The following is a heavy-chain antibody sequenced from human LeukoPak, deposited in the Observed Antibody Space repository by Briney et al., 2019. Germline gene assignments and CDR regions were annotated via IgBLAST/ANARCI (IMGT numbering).Heavy chain of an antibody. Sequence: GGSLRLSCAAFGFTFSSYGMSWVRQAPGKGLEWVAAISGSGGSTYYADSVKGRFTISRDNSKNTLYLQMNSLRAEDTAVYYCAKDLKYYYGSGSYVDIWGQGTMVTVSS. D-gene: IGHD3-10*01. V-gene: IGHV3-23*01. J-gene: IGHJ3*02. CDR3: AKDLKYYYGSGSYVDI. CDR1: GFTFSSYG. CDR2: ISGSGGST.